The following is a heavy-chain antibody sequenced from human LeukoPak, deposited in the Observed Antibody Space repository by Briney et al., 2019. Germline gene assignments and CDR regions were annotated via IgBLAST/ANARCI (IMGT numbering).Heavy chain of an antibody. CDR2: ISSSSSYI. CDR3: ARDPRTTVTTDDAFDI. V-gene: IGHV3-21*01. J-gene: IGHJ3*02. Sequence: GGSLRLSCAASGFTFSSYSMNWVRQAPGKGLEWVSSISSSSSYIYYADSVKGRFTISRDNAKNSLYLQMNSLEAEDTAVYYCARDPRTTVTTDDAFDIWGQGTMVTVSS. CDR1: GFTFSSYS. D-gene: IGHD4-17*01.